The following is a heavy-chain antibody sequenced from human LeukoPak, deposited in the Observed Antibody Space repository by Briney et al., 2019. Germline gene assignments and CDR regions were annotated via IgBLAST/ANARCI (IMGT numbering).Heavy chain of an antibody. D-gene: IGHD6-13*01. J-gene: IGHJ4*02. CDR2: IKHDGGAK. CDR3: ARDPSSTWYSY. V-gene: IGHV3-7*01. Sequence: GTLRLSCAASGFTFSRYWMSWGRPAPRKGLEWVADIKHDGGAKSYVDSVRGRFTISRDNAKNSLYLQMNSLRAEDTAVYYCARDPSSTWYSYWGQGTLVTVPS. CDR1: GFTFSRYW.